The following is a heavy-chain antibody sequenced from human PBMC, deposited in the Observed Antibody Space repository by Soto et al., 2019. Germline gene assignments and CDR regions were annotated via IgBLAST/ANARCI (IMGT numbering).Heavy chain of an antibody. Sequence: SETLSLTCTVSGGSISSGGYYWSWIRQHPGKGLEWIGYIYYSGSTYYNPSLKSRVTISVDTSKNQFSLKLSSVTAADTAVYYCARDVYATSYYYYGMDVWGQGTTVPVSS. CDR3: ARDVYATSYYYYGMDV. CDR1: GGSISSGGYY. D-gene: IGHD2-8*01. CDR2: IYYSGST. V-gene: IGHV4-31*03. J-gene: IGHJ6*02.